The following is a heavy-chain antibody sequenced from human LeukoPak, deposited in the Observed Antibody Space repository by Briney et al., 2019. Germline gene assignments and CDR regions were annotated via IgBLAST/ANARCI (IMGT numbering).Heavy chain of an antibody. CDR1: GFTASSNY. CDR2: IYSGGST. Sequence: GGSLRLSCAAYGFTASSNYMTWVRQAQGKGMEWDSVIYSGGSTNYEDSVKGRFTISRDNSKNTLYLQMNSLRAEDTAVYYCARDHCSGGSCYSAYWGQGTLVTVSS. CDR3: ARDHCSGGSCYSAY. J-gene: IGHJ4*02. D-gene: IGHD2-15*01. V-gene: IGHV3-53*01.